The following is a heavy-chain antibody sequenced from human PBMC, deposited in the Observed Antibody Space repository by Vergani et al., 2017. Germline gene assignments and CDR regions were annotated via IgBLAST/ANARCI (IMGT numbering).Heavy chain of an antibody. Sequence: EVQLVESGGGLVQPGGSLRLSCAASGFTFSSYSMNWVRQAPGKGLEWVSYISSSSSTIYYADSVKGRFTISRDNAKNSLYLQMNSLRAEDTAVYYCARDFGSGSYPLYYYYGMDVWGQGTTVTVSS. CDR2: ISSSSSTI. J-gene: IGHJ6*02. V-gene: IGHV3-48*01. CDR1: GFTFSSYS. CDR3: ARDFGSGSYPLYYYYGMDV. D-gene: IGHD3-10*01.